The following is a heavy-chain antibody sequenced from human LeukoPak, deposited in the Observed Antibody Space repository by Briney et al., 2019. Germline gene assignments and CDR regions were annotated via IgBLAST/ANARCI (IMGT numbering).Heavy chain of an antibody. V-gene: IGHV3-23*01. Sequence: GGSLRLSCAASGFTFSSYAMSWVRQAPGKGLEWVSAISGSGGSTYYADSVKGRFTIFRDNSKNTLYLQMNSLRAEDTAVYYCAKAYYDFWSGYYMSDYWGQGTLVTVSS. CDR2: ISGSGGST. J-gene: IGHJ4*02. CDR3: AKAYYDFWSGYYMSDY. CDR1: GFTFSSYA. D-gene: IGHD3-3*01.